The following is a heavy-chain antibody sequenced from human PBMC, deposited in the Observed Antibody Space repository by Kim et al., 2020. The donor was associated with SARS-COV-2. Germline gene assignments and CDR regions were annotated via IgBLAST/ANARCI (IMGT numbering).Heavy chain of an antibody. V-gene: IGHV3-30-3*01. J-gene: IGHJ4*02. CDR1: GFTFSSYA. CDR3: ARGEQIAPYPPHDY. CDR2: ISYDGSNK. Sequence: GGSLRLSCAASGFTFSSYAMHWVRQAPGKGLEWVAVISYDGSNKYYADSVKGRFTISRDNSKNTLYLQMNSLRAEDTAVYYCARGEQIAPYPPHDYWSQG. D-gene: IGHD6-6*01.